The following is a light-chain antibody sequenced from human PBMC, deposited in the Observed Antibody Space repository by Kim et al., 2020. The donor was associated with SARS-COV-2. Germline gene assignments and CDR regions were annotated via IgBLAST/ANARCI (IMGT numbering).Light chain of an antibody. CDR1: SSDVGGYNY. CDR3: SSYAGSNNYV. Sequence: GQSVTISCTGTSSDVGGYNYVSWYQQHPGEAPKLMIYEVSMRPSGVPDRFSGSKSGNTASLTVSGLQAEDEADYYCSSYAGSNNYVFGTGTKVTVL. V-gene: IGLV2-8*01. CDR2: EVS. J-gene: IGLJ1*01.